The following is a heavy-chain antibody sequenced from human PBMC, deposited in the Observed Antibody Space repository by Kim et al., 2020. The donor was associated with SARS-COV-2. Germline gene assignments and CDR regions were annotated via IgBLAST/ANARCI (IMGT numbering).Heavy chain of an antibody. CDR2: IYSGGST. V-gene: IGHV3-53*04. CDR3: ARDGSDDYGDYQGGMDV. J-gene: IGHJ6*02. CDR1: GFTVSSNY. Sequence: GGSLRLSCAASGFTVSSNYMSWVRQAPGKGLEWVSVIYSGGSTYYADSVKGRFTISRHNSKNTLYLQMNSLRAEDTAVYYCARDGSDDYGDYQGGMDVWGQGTTVTVSS. D-gene: IGHD4-17*01.